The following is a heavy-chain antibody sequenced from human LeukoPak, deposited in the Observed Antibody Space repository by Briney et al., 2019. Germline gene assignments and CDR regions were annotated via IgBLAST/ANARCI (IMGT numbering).Heavy chain of an antibody. CDR3: AKDPTAGWGYGGNRHYFDY. CDR2: IKKDGTYR. CDR1: GFTFSGNW. V-gene: IGHV3-74*01. Sequence: GGSLRLSCVVSGFTFSGNWMHWVRQGPGKGLMCVARIKKDGTYRDYADSVKGRFTISRDNAKNTLFLQMDSLRDEDTAVYYCAKDPTAGWGYGGNRHYFDYWGQGTLVTVSS. D-gene: IGHD4-23*01. J-gene: IGHJ4*02.